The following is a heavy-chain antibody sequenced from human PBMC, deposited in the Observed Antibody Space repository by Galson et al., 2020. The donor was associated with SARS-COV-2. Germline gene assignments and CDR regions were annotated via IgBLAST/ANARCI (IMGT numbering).Heavy chain of an antibody. CDR1: GFTFSSYD. V-gene: IGHV3-13*01. J-gene: IGHJ6*03. Sequence: GGSLRLSCAASGFTFSSYDMHWVRQATGKGLEWVSAIGTAGDTYYPGSVKGRFTISRENAKNSLYLQMNSLRAGDTAVYYCARGFFGGYDFWSGYSLGPYYMDVWGKGTTVTVSS. CDR2: IGTAGDT. CDR3: ARGFFGGYDFWSGYSLGPYYMDV. D-gene: IGHD3-3*01.